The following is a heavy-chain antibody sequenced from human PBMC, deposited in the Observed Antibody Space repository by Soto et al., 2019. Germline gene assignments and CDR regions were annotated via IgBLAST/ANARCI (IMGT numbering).Heavy chain of an antibody. D-gene: IGHD2-15*01. J-gene: IGHJ4*01. CDR2: MNPSSGET. CDR1: GYNFTNFD. CDR3: ARLAEYCNGIKCYSNFDF. Sequence: ASVKVSCKTSGYNFTNFDINWVRQAPGRGLVWMGWMNPSSGETGSAQNFQGRVTMTRDVSTRTFFMQLTSLRSEDTAIYYCARLAEYCNGIKCYSNFDFWGRGTQVTVSS. V-gene: IGHV1-8*01.